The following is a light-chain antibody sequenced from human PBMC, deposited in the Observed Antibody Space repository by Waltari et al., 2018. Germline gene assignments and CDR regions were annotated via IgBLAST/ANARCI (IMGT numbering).Light chain of an antibody. CDR3: QQYYSTPPT. Sequence: DIVMTQSPDSLAVSLGERATINCQSSQSVLYSPNNKNYLAWYQQKPGQPPKLLIYWASTRESGVPDRFSGSGSGTDFTLTISSLQAEDVAVYYCQQYYSTPPTFGQGTKLEIK. CDR1: QSVLYSPNNKNY. CDR2: WAS. V-gene: IGKV4-1*01. J-gene: IGKJ2*01.